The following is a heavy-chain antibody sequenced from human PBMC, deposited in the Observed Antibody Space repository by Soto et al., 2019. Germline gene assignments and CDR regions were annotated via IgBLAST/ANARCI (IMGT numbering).Heavy chain of an antibody. J-gene: IGHJ4*02. CDR3: AKQRAGYGSGSDTFYFDF. CDR2: LSGSGGTT. Sequence: DVQLWESGGGLVQPGGSLRLSCAASGFTFSTYAMNWVRQAPGKGLEWVSALSGSGGTTYYADSVRGRFTISRDNSKNTLFLQMSSLRAEDTALYYCAKQRAGYGSGSDTFYFDFWGQGTLVTVSS. CDR1: GFTFSTYA. V-gene: IGHV3-23*01. D-gene: IGHD3-10*01.